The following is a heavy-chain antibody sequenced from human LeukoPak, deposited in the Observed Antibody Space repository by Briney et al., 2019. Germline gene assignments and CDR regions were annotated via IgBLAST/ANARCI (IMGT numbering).Heavy chain of an antibody. CDR2: IYYSGST. D-gene: IGHD3-22*01. V-gene: IGHV4-31*11. CDR3: ASLYYYDSSGYWVLDAFDI. CDR1: GGSISSGGYS. J-gene: IGHJ3*02. Sequence: PSETLSLTCAVSGGSISSGGYSWSWIRQPPGKGLEWIGYIYYSGSTYYNPSLKSRVTISVDTSKNQFSLKLSSVTAADTAVYYCASLYYYDSSGYWVLDAFDIWGQGTMVTVSS.